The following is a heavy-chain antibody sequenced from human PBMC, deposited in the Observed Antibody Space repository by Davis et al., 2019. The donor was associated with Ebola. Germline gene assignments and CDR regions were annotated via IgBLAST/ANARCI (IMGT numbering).Heavy chain of an antibody. D-gene: IGHD5-12*01. V-gene: IGHV3-48*02. CDR2: ITPSTGIM. CDR3: ARGRWLLGYYFDY. J-gene: IGHJ4*02. CDR1: GFTFSGYS. Sequence: PGGSLRLSCAASGFTFSGYSMNWVRQAPGKGLEWISYITPSTGIMSYADSVKGRFTISRDTARSSLDLQMNSLRDEDTAVYYCARGRWLLGYYFDYWGQGTLVTVSS.